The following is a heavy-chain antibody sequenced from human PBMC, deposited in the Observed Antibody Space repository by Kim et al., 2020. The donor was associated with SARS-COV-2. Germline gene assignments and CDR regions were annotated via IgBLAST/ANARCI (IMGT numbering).Heavy chain of an antibody. CDR1: GGSISSGGYY. Sequence: SETLSLTCTVSGGSISSGGYYWSWIRQHPGKGLEWIGYIYYSGSTYYNPSLKSRVTISVDTSKNQFSLKLSSVTAADTAVYYCARDSYYYDSSGLGGYFDYWGKGTLVTVSS. V-gene: IGHV4-31*03. J-gene: IGHJ4*02. CDR3: ARDSYYYDSSGLGGYFDY. D-gene: IGHD3-22*01. CDR2: IYYSGST.